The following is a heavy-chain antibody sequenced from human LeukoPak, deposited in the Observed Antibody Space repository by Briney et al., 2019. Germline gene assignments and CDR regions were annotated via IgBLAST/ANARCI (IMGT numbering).Heavy chain of an antibody. CDR3: ARGDIVAVIAATPDLVDY. V-gene: IGHV1-46*01. CDR2: INPSDGST. D-gene: IGHD2-15*01. CDR1: AYTFTSYY. J-gene: IGHJ4*02. Sequence: ASVKVSCKAFAYTFTSYYMHWVRQAPGQGLEWMGIINPSDGSTTYAQKFQGRVTMTRDTSTSTVHMELSSLRSEDTAVYYCARGDIVAVIAATPDLVDYWGQGTLVTVSS.